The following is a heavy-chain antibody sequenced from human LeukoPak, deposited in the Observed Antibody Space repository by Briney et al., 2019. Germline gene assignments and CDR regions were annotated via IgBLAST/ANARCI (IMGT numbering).Heavy chain of an antibody. D-gene: IGHD2-15*01. V-gene: IGHV3-15*01. Sequence: GGSLRLSCAASGFTVSSNYMSWVRQAPGKGLECVGRVKSKIDGGTTDYAAPVKGRFTISRDDSKNTLYLQMNSLKTEDTAVYFCATEGYCSGGNCYSFDYWGQGTLVTVSS. CDR3: ATEGYCSGGNCYSFDY. CDR2: VKSKIDGGTT. J-gene: IGHJ4*02. CDR1: GFTVSSNY.